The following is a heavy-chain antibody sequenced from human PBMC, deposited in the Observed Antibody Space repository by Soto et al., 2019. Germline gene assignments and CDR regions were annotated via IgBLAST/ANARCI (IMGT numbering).Heavy chain of an antibody. CDR3: ARDHCSGGSCYSAAGYYYYGMDV. J-gene: IGHJ6*02. CDR2: INWNGGST. V-gene: IGHV3-20*04. D-gene: IGHD2-15*01. Sequence: PGGSLRLSCAASGFTFDDYGMSWVRQAPGKGLEWVSGINWNGGSTGYADYVKGRFTISRDNAKNSLYLQMNSLRAEDTALYYCARDHCSGGSCYSAAGYYYYGMDVWGQGTTVTVSS. CDR1: GFTFDDYG.